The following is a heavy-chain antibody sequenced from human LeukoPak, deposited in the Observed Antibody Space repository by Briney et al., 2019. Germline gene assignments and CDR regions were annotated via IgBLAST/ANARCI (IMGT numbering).Heavy chain of an antibody. Sequence: KSGRSLRLSCAASGFTFSNHGMHWVRQAPGKGLEWVAVISYDGRNKYYADSVKGRFTISRDNSKNTLDLEMNSLRAEDTAVYYCAKDGRLKTEYPHFGCWGQGTLITVSS. CDR2: ISYDGRNK. CDR3: AKDGRLKTEYPHFGC. J-gene: IGHJ4*02. V-gene: IGHV3-30*18. D-gene: IGHD1-26*01. CDR1: GFTFSNHG.